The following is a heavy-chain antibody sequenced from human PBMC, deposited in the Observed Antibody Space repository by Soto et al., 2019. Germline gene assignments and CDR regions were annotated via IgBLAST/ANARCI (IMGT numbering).Heavy chain of an antibody. J-gene: IGHJ4*02. Sequence: PSETPFLPSIVPSHSIKSGHYSIWLGQASGKGMEWIADIDDSATTHYTPSLKSRVTIAVDTSKNQFSLKMSSGTGSDTAVYYCGRYSLSGGFDYWGQGTLVTVSS. D-gene: IGHD2-15*01. V-gene: IGHV4-38-2*02. CDR2: IDDSATT. CDR3: GRYSLSGGFDY. CDR1: SHSIKSGHY.